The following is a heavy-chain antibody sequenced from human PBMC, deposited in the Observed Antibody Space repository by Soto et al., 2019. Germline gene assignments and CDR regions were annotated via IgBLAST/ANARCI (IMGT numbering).Heavy chain of an antibody. CDR1: GGSISSYY. CDR3: AREALTGTYYYYGMDV. Sequence: SETLSLTCTVSGGSISSYYWSWIRQPPGKGLEWIGYIYYSGSTNYNPSLKSRVTISVDTSKNQFSLKLSSVTAADTAVYYCAREALTGTYYYYGMDVWGQGTTVTVSS. D-gene: IGHD1-20*01. J-gene: IGHJ6*02. CDR2: IYYSGST. V-gene: IGHV4-59*12.